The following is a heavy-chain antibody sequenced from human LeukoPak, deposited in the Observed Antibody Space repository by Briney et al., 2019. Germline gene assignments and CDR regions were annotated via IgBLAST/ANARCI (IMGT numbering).Heavy chain of an antibody. Sequence: ASVKVSCKVSGYTLTELSIHWVRQAPGKGLEWMRGFDPEEGETIYAQKFRGRVTMTEDTSTDTTYMELSSLRSEDTAVYYCAAVDYYDTGNWFDPWGQGTLVTVSS. V-gene: IGHV1-24*01. J-gene: IGHJ5*02. CDR1: GYTLTELS. CDR3: AAVDYYDTGNWFDP. CDR2: FDPEEGET. D-gene: IGHD3-22*01.